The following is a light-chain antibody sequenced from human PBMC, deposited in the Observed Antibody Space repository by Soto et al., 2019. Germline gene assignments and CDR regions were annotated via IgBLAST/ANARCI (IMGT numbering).Light chain of an antibody. V-gene: IGKV3-11*01. J-gene: IGKJ5*01. Sequence: EILLAESRAPPTLSPGERSTLSCGASQSVSSYLAWYQQKPGQAPRLLIYDASNRATGIPARFSGSGSGTDFTLTISSLEPEDFAVYYCQQRSNWPTFGQGTRLEI. CDR3: QQRSNWPT. CDR2: DAS. CDR1: QSVSSY.